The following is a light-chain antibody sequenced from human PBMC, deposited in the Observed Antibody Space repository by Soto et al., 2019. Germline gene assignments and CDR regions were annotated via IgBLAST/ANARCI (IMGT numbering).Light chain of an antibody. CDR3: QQYGSSPWT. V-gene: IGKV3-20*01. Sequence: ETVLTQSPGTLSLSPGERATLSCGASQSIRSNYLAWYRQTPGQAPRLLIYGASNRATGIPDRFSGSGSGTDFPLIISRLEPEDFALYYCQQYGSSPWTFGQGTKVEIK. CDR2: GAS. CDR1: QSIRSNY. J-gene: IGKJ1*01.